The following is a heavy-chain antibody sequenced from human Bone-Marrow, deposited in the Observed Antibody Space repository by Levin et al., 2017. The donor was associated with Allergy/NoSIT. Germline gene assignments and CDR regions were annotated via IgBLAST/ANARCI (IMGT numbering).Heavy chain of an antibody. Sequence: SSETLSLTCVVSGDSISSGDFYWSWIRQTPSRGLEWLGHIEYSGDTYYNPSLESRITISVDTSKNQFSLRVRSVTVADTAMYFCARIGNSFGPWGQGILVTVSS. V-gene: IGHV4-30-4*01. CDR1: GDSISSGDFY. CDR3: ARIGNSFGP. CDR2: IEYSGDT. J-gene: IGHJ5*02.